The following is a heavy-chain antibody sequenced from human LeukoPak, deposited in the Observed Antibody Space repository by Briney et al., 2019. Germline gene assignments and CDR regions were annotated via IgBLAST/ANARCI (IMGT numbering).Heavy chain of an antibody. CDR1: GFTFDDYA. V-gene: IGHV3-9*03. J-gene: IGHJ4*02. Sequence: GGSLRLSCAASGFTFDDYAMHWVRQAPGEGLEWVSGISWNSGSIGYAASVKGRFTLSRNNDNNSLYLQMNSLRAEDMALYYCAKGAFSVVVPASDYWGQGTLVTVSS. D-gene: IGHD2-2*01. CDR2: ISWNSGSI. CDR3: AKGAFSVVVPASDY.